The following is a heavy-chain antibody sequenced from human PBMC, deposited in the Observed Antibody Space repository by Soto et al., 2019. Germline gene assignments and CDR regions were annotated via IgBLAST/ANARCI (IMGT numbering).Heavy chain of an antibody. V-gene: IGHV3-30-3*01. CDR3: ARHIAAAGPSYYGMDV. J-gene: IGHJ6*02. D-gene: IGHD6-13*01. Sequence: GGSLRLSCAASGFTFSSYAMHWVRQAPGKGLEWVAVISYDGSNKYYADSVKGRFTISRDNSKNTLYLQMNSLRAEDTAVYYCARHIAAAGPSYYGMDVWGQGTTVTVSS. CDR2: ISYDGSNK. CDR1: GFTFSSYA.